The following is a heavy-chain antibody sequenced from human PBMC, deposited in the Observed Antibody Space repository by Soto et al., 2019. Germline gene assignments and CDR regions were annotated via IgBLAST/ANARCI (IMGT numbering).Heavy chain of an antibody. V-gene: IGHV3-23*01. CDR2: ISGSGGST. CDR1: VFTFSSYA. J-gene: IGHJ5*02. Sequence: GGSLRLSCAASVFTFSSYAMSWVRQAPGKGLEWVSAISGSGGSTYYADSVKGRFTISRDNSKNTLYLQMNSLRAEDTAVYYCARDARGSGTRGSWFDPWGQGTLVTVSS. D-gene: IGHD3-10*01. CDR3: ARDARGSGTRGSWFDP.